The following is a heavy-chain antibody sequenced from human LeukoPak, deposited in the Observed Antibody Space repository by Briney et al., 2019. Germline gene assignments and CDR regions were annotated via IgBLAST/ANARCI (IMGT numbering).Heavy chain of an antibody. CDR3: ARLTGISYGKYYFDF. Sequence: GGSLRLSCAASGFSFSTFAMEWVRQASGKGLEWVASLTGANDYIYHADSVKGRFTISRDNAKNSLFLQMDSLRPEDTAVYYCARLTGISYGKYYFDFWGRGTLVTVSS. CDR1: GFSFSTFA. V-gene: IGHV3-21*01. D-gene: IGHD1-1*01. J-gene: IGHJ4*02. CDR2: LTGANDYI.